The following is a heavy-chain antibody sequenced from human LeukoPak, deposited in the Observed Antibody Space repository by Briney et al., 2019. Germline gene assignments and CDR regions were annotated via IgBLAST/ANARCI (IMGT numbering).Heavy chain of an antibody. D-gene: IGHD6-13*01. J-gene: IGHJ4*02. CDR3: VWSSTWEKRFYLDQ. CDR1: GFTVSSNY. V-gene: IGHV3-15*01. Sequence: GGSLRLSCAASGFTVSSNYMSWVRQAPGKGLEWVGRIKAKNKGEATDYAAPVKGRFTVSRDDSKNMLYLQSSSLKIEDTAVYYCVWSSTWEKRFYLDQWGQGTLVTVSS. CDR2: IKAKNKGEAT.